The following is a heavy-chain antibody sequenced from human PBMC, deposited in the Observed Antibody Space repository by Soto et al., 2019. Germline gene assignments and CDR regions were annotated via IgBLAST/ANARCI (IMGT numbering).Heavy chain of an antibody. V-gene: IGHV4-61*01. CDR1: GGSVNNRTYY. CDR3: ARTTAVPNTLRSRYYFDY. Sequence: QVQLQESGPGLLKPSETLSLTCSVSGGSVNNRTYYWSWIRQPPGKRLEWIGYVYYSGTTNYNPSLKCRVFISVDTSKNQFSLSLSSVTAADTALYYCARTTAVPNTLRSRYYFDYWGQGTLVTVSS. D-gene: IGHD4-17*01. J-gene: IGHJ4*02. CDR2: VYYSGTT.